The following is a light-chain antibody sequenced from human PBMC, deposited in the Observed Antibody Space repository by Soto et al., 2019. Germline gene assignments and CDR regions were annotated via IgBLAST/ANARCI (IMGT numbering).Light chain of an antibody. V-gene: IGLV2-8*01. CDR3: SSYAGSNNYV. J-gene: IGLJ1*01. Sequence: QSVLTQPPSASGXXXXSVXXXXXGXXXXIGCYNYVSWYQQHPGKAPKLMIYEVSKRPSGVPDRFSGSKSGNTASLTVSGLQAEDEADYYCSSYAGSNNYVFGSGTKLTVL. CDR2: EVS. CDR1: XXXIGCYNY.